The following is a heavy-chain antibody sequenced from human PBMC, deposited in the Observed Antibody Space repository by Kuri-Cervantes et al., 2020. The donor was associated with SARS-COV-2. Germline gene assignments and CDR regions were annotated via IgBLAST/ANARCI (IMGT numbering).Heavy chain of an antibody. CDR3: ARVGEDIVVVPAAIPYYYYYMDV. J-gene: IGHJ6*03. D-gene: IGHD2-2*01. Sequence: ASVKVSCKASGYTFTSYCISWVRQAPGQGLEWMGWISAYNGNTNYAQKLQGRVTMTTDTSTSTAYMELRSLRSDDTAVYYCARVGEDIVVVPAAIPYYYYYMDVWGKGTTVTVSS. CDR1: GYTFTSYC. V-gene: IGHV1-18*01. CDR2: ISAYNGNT.